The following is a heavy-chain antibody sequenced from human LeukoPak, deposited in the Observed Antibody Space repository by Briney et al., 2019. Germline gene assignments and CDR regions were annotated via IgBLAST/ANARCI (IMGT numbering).Heavy chain of an antibody. J-gene: IGHJ6*04. CDR2: IYISEST. CDR1: GGSISSGSSY. V-gene: IGHV4-61*02. CDR3: ARGPYYCSGTSCLNWFDP. Sequence: SQTLSLTCTVSGGSISSGSSYWSWIRQPAGKGLEWIGRIYISESTDYNPSLKSRVTISVDTSRNQFSLKLNSVTAADTAVYFCARGPYYCSGTSCLNWFDPWGKGTTVTVSS. D-gene: IGHD2-2*01.